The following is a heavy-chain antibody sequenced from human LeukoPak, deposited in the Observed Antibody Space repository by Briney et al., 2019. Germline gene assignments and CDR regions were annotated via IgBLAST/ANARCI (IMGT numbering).Heavy chain of an antibody. D-gene: IGHD3-10*01. Sequence: GASVKVSCKASGYTFTGYYMHWVRQAPGQGLEWMGWINPNSGGTNYAQKFQGRVTMTRDTSISTAYMELSRLRSDDTAVYYCARVGITMVRGVRNWFDPWGQGTLVTVSS. CDR1: GYTFTGYY. J-gene: IGHJ5*02. CDR3: ARVGITMVRGVRNWFDP. CDR2: INPNSGGT. V-gene: IGHV1-2*02.